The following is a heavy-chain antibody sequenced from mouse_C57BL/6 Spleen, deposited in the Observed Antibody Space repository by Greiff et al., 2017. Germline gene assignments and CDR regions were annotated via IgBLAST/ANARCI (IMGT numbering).Heavy chain of an antibody. Sequence: EVQLQESGPELVKPGASVKISCKASGYSFTGYYMNWVKQSPEKGLEWIGEINPSTGGTTYNQKFKAKATLTVDKSSSTAYMQLKSLTSEDSAVYYCANSNYEYWGQGTLVTVSA. V-gene: IGHV1-42*01. D-gene: IGHD2-5*01. CDR3: ANSNYEY. J-gene: IGHJ3*01. CDR1: GYSFTGYY. CDR2: INPSTGGT.